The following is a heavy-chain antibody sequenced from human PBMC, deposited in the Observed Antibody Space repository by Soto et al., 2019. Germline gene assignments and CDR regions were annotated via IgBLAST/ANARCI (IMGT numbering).Heavy chain of an antibody. D-gene: IGHD3-22*01. J-gene: IGHJ3*02. CDR1: GGSVSSGSYY. CDR3: AREVVDDSSDYGAFDI. V-gene: IGHV4-61*01. CDR2: IYYSGST. Sequence: QVQLQESGPGLVKPSETLSLTCTVSGGSVSSGSYYWSWIRQPPGKGLEWIGYIYYSGSTNYTPSLKSRVTISVNTSKNPFSLKLSSVTAAATAVYSCAREVVDDSSDYGAFDISGQGTTVTVSS.